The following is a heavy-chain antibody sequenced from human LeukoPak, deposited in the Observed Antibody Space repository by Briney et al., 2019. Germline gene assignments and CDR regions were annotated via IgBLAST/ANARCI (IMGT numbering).Heavy chain of an antibody. V-gene: IGHV1-8*01. CDR3: ARARRITIFGVVIIQNWFDP. D-gene: IGHD3-3*01. Sequence: ASVKVSCKASGYTFTSYDINWVRQATGQGLEWMGWMNPNSGNTGYAQKFQGRVTMTRNTSISTAYMELSSLRSEDTAVYYCARARRITIFGVVIIQNWFDPWGQGTLVTVSS. CDR2: MNPNSGNT. CDR1: GYTFTSYD. J-gene: IGHJ5*02.